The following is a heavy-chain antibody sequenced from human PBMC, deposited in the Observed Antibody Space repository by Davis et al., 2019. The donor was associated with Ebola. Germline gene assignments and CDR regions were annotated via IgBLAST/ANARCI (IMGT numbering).Heavy chain of an antibody. CDR2: INHSGST. CDR3: ASCRGYSSSSRGAFDI. Sequence: PSETLSLTCAVYGGSFSGYYWSWIRQPPGKGLEWIGEINHSGSTNYNPSLKSRVTISVDTSISTAYLQWSSLKASDTAMYYCASCRGYSSSSRGAFDIWGQGTMVTVSS. J-gene: IGHJ3*02. CDR1: GGSFSGYY. D-gene: IGHD6-6*01. V-gene: IGHV4-34*01.